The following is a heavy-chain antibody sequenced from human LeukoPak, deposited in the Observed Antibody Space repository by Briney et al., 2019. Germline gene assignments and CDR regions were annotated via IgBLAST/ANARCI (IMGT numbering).Heavy chain of an antibody. Sequence: SVKVSCKASGGTFSSYAISWVRQAPGQGLEWMGGIIPIFGTANYAQKFQGRVTITADESTSTAYMELSSLRSEDTAVYYCARLGAASTWQQHWGQGTLVTVSS. D-gene: IGHD3-16*01. J-gene: IGHJ1*01. V-gene: IGHV1-69*13. CDR1: GGTFSSYA. CDR2: IIPIFGTA. CDR3: ARLGAASTWQQH.